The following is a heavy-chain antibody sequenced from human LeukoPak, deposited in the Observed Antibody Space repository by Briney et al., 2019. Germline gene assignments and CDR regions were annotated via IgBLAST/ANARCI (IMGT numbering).Heavy chain of an antibody. V-gene: IGHV1-2*06. CDR1: GYTFVDYF. CDR3: ARDVSSTSNWEFDY. Sequence: ASVKVSCKTGGYTFVDYFIHWVRQAPGQGLEWMGRINANSGGTEYEQKFQGRVTMTRDTSISTAYVEVNWLISDDTAIYYCARDVSSTSNWEFDYWGQGTLVTVSS. CDR2: INANSGGT. D-gene: IGHD1-26*01. J-gene: IGHJ4*02.